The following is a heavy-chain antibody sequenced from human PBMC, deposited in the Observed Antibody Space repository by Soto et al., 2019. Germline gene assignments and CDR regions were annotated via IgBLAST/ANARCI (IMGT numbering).Heavy chain of an antibody. CDR1: GYTFTGYY. V-gene: IGHV1-2*02. D-gene: IGHD5-18*01. CDR3: ARDYRGHTLGYSPLFDF. CDR2: INPNSGGT. J-gene: IGHJ4*02. Sequence: ASVKVSCKASGYTFTGYYLHWVRQAPGQGLEWMGWINPNSGGTDYAQRFQGRVTMTRDTSITTAYMELSRLRFDDTAVYYCARDYRGHTLGYSPLFDFWGQGALVTVSS.